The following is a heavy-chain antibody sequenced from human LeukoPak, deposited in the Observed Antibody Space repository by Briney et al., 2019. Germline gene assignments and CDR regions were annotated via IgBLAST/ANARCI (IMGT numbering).Heavy chain of an antibody. J-gene: IGHJ4*02. CDR3: ARDHGIPGSGSYNFDY. CDR2: ISSASTYI. V-gene: IGHV3-21*06. Sequence: PGGSLRLSCAPSGFTFSSYSMNWVRQAPGKGLEWVSSISSASTYIYYADSVKGRFTISRDYAKNLLYLQMNSLRVEDTAVYYCARDHGIPGSGSYNFDYWGQGTLVTVSS. CDR1: GFTFSSYS. D-gene: IGHD3-10*01.